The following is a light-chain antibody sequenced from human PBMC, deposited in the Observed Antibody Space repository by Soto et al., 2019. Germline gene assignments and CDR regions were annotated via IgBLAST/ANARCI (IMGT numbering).Light chain of an antibody. J-gene: IGLJ3*02. CDR2: YES. CDR1: NIGSKS. V-gene: IGLV3-21*04. Sequence: SYELTQPPSLSVAPGKTARITCGGNNIGSKSVHWYQQKPGQAPVLVIYYESDRPSGIPERFSGSNSGNTASLTISRVEAGDEADYYCQVWDSSSDPSGVFGGGTKLTVL. CDR3: QVWDSSSDPSGV.